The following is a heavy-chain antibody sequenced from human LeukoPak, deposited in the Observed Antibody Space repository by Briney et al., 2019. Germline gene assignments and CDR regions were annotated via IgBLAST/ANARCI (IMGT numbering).Heavy chain of an antibody. J-gene: IGHJ4*02. CDR3: ASSGSYRFDY. CDR1: GFTFSSYS. V-gene: IGHV3-48*02. Sequence: GGSLRLSCAASGFTFSSYSMNWVRQAPGKGLEWVSHITASGTAMFYADSVKGRFTISRDNAKNSLYLQMNSLRDEYTAVYYCASSGSYRFDYWGQGTLVTVSS. D-gene: IGHD1-26*01. CDR2: ITASGTAM.